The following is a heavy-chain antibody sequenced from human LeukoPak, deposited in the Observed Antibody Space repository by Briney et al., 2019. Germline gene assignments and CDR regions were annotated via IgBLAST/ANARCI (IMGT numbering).Heavy chain of an antibody. Sequence: SETLSLTCAVYGGSFSGYYWSWIRQPPGKGLEWMGEINHSGSTNYNPSLKSRVTISVGTSKNQFSLKKISVTAADTTAVYCAGGRIATPTPWYFDLWGRGTLVTVSS. V-gene: IGHV4-34*01. D-gene: IGHD2-21*01. CDR1: GGSFSGYY. J-gene: IGHJ2*01. CDR2: INHSGST. CDR3: AGGRIATPTPWYFDL.